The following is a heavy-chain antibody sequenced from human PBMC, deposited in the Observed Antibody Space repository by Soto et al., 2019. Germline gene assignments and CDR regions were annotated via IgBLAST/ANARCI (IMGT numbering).Heavy chain of an antibody. V-gene: IGHV1-18*04. Sequence: ASVKVSCKASGYTFTSYGISWVRQAPGQGLEWMGWISAYNGNTNYAQKLQGRVTMTTDTSTSTAYMELRSLRSDDTAVYYCARASSITIFGVVTYYPGYYSRMDVWGQGTTVTVSS. D-gene: IGHD3-3*01. CDR1: GYTFTSYG. J-gene: IGHJ6*02. CDR2: ISAYNGNT. CDR3: ARASSITIFGVVTYYPGYYSRMDV.